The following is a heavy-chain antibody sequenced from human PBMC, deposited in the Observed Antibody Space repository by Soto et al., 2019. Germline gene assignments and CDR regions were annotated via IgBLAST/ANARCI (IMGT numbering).Heavy chain of an antibody. CDR3: AKGITGEDFDY. CDR2: ISYDGSNK. V-gene: IGHV3-30*18. CDR1: GFTFNAYA. D-gene: IGHD1-20*01. Sequence: PGGSLRLSCAASGFTFNAYAMHWVRQAPGKGLEWVAVISYDGSNKYYADSVKGRFTISRDDSKNTLYLQMNSLRAEDTALFYCAKGITGEDFDYWGQGTLVTVSS. J-gene: IGHJ4*02.